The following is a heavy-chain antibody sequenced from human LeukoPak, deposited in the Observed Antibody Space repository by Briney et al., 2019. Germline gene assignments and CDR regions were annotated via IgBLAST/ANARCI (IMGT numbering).Heavy chain of an antibody. D-gene: IGHD6-19*01. CDR1: GGSISSSSYY. CDR2: IYYSGST. CDR3: ARRRGGWYDDAFDI. V-gene: IGHV4-61*05. Sequence: TSETLSLTCTVSGGSISSSSYYWSWIRQPPGKGLEWIGYIYYSGSTNYNPSLKSRVTISVDTSKNQFSLKLSSVTAADTAVYYCARRRGGWYDDAFDIWGQGTMVTVSS. J-gene: IGHJ3*02.